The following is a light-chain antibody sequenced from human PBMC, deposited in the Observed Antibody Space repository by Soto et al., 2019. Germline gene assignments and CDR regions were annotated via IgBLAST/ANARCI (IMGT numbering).Light chain of an antibody. CDR3: QERSSWPFT. CDR1: QSVSTY. Sequence: ELVLTQSPATLSLSPGERATLSCRASQSVSTYLAWYQQKPGQAPRLLIHDVSDRATALPARFSGSGSGTDFTRTISSLEPEDCAVYYCQERSSWPFTFGQGTRLEIK. V-gene: IGKV3-11*01. J-gene: IGKJ5*01. CDR2: DVS.